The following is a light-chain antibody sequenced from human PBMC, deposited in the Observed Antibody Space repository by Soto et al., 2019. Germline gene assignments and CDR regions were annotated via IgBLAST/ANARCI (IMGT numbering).Light chain of an antibody. V-gene: IGLV2-14*01. J-gene: IGLJ2*01. CDR2: EVS. Sequence: QSVLTQPASVSGSPGQSITISCTGTSSDVGGYNYVSWYQQHPGKAPKLMIYEVSNRPSGVSNRFSGSKSANTASLTISGLQAEDEADYYCSSYTSSSTLEVVFGGGTKLTVL. CDR3: SSYTSSSTLEVV. CDR1: SSDVGGYNY.